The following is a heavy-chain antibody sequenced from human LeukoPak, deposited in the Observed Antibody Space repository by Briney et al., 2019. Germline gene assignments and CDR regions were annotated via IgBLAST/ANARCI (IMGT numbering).Heavy chain of an antibody. J-gene: IGHJ4*02. CDR1: GYTFTGYY. CDR3: ARDRGYSYGSVYYFDY. V-gene: IGHV1-2*06. Sequence: ASVKVSCKASGYTFTGYYMHWVRQAPGQGLEWMGRINPNSGGTNYAQKFQGRVTMTRDTSISTAYMELSRLRSDDTAVYYCARDRGYSYGSVYYFDYWGQGTLVTVSS. D-gene: IGHD5-18*01. CDR2: INPNSGGT.